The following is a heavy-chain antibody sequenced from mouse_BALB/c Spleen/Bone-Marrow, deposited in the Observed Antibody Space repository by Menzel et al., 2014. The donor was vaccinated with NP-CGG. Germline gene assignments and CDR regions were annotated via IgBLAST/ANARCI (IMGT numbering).Heavy chain of an antibody. D-gene: IGHD2-1*01. CDR3: ARDGNYGAY. J-gene: IGHJ3*01. V-gene: IGHV1-9*01. CDR2: ILPGSGST. CDR1: GYTFSSYW. Sequence: QVQLQQSGAELMKPGASVKISCKATGYTFSSYWIDWVKQRPGHGLEWIGEILPGSGSTNYNEKFKGKATFTADTSSNTAYVQLSSLTSEDSAVYYCARDGNYGAYWGQGTLVTVSA.